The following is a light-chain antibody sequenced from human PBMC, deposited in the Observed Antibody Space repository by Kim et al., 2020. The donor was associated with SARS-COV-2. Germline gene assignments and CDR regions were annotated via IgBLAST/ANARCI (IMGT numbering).Light chain of an antibody. CDR1: SSNIGSNF. J-gene: IGLJ1*01. CDR3: AAWDDSLNGFV. CDR2: RTL. V-gene: IGLV1-47*01. Sequence: GQRVAISCSGSSSNIGSNFVSWYHHLPGTAPKLLIYRTLARPSGVPDRFSGSKSGTSASLAITGLRSEDEADYYCAAWDDSLNGFVFGSGTKVTVL.